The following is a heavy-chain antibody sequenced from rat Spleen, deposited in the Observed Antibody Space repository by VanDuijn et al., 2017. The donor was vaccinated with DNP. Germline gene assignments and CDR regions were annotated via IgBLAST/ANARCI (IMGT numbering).Heavy chain of an antibody. Sequence: QVQLKESGPGLVQPSQTLSLTCTVSGFSLTSNSVHWVRQPPGKGLEWIAAISSGGSTYYNSVFKSRLSISRDTSKSQVFLKVNSLQTEDTAIYYCASPGVWGQGTSVTVSS. V-gene: IGHV2-6*01. CDR3: ASPGV. CDR2: ISSGGST. CDR1: GFSLTSNS. J-gene: IGHJ4*01. D-gene: IGHD1-4*01.